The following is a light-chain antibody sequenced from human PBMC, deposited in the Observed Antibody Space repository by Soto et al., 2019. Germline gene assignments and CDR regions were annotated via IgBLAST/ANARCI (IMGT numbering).Light chain of an antibody. Sequence: QSVLTQPASVSGSPGQSITISCTGTSSDVGSYNLVSWYQQQPGTAPKLMIYEAFKRPSGVSNRFSGSKSGDTASLTISGLQAEDEADYYCCSYAGSTTLYVFGTGTKLTVL. J-gene: IGLJ1*01. CDR2: EAF. CDR3: CSYAGSTTLYV. CDR1: SSDVGSYNL. V-gene: IGLV2-23*01.